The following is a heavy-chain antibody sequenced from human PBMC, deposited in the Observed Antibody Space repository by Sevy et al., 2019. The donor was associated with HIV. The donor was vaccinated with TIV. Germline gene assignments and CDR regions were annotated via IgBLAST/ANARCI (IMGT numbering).Heavy chain of an antibody. Sequence: ASVKVSCKASGYTFTSFGISWVRQAPGQGLEWVGWISVYNGKINYAQNFQGRVTMTTDTSTRTAYMELKSLRSDDTAVYYCARREAFDFDTSGFLSPWGQGTLVTVSS. CDR1: GYTFTSFG. CDR3: ARREAFDFDTSGFLSP. V-gene: IGHV1-18*01. CDR2: ISVYNGKI. D-gene: IGHD3-22*01. J-gene: IGHJ5*02.